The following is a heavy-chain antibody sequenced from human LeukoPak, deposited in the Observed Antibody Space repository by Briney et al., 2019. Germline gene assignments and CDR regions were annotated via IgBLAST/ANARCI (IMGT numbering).Heavy chain of an antibody. Sequence: ASVKVSCKASGYTFTGYYMHWLRQAPGQGLEWMGWINPDSGDTKYAQTIQGRVTMTRDTSISTAYMELTRLRSDDTAVYYCAKTMVRGGSYFDYWGQGTLVTVSS. CDR3: AKTMVRGGSYFDY. J-gene: IGHJ4*02. CDR2: INPDSGDT. V-gene: IGHV1-2*02. CDR1: GYTFTGYY. D-gene: IGHD3-10*01.